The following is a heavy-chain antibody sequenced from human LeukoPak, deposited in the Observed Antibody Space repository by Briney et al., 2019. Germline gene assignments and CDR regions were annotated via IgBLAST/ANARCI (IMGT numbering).Heavy chain of an antibody. D-gene: IGHD3-22*01. Sequence: PSETLSLTCTVSGGSISSYYWSWIRQPPGKGLEWIGYIYYSGSTNYNPSLKSRVTISVDTSKNQFSLKLSSVTAADTAVYYCASEGYYDSSGYYDLPSYYYYGMDVWGQGTTVTVSS. V-gene: IGHV4-59*08. CDR3: ASEGYYDSSGYYDLPSYYYYGMDV. J-gene: IGHJ6*02. CDR1: GGSISSYY. CDR2: IYYSGST.